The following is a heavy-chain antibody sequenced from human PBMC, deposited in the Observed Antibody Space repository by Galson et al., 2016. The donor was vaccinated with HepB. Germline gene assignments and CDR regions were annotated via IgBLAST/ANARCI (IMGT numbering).Heavy chain of an antibody. CDR3: ARHSAMAPFEN. V-gene: IGHV5-51*01. Sequence: QSGAEVKKPGESLKISCKGSGYSFTNSWIGWVRQMPGRGLEWMGIIYPGDSDTRYSPSFQGQVTISTDKSISTAYMQWSSLEASDTAMYYCARHSAMAPFENWGQGTLVTVSS. CDR2: IYPGDSDT. CDR1: GYSFTNSW. J-gene: IGHJ4*02. D-gene: IGHD5-18*01.